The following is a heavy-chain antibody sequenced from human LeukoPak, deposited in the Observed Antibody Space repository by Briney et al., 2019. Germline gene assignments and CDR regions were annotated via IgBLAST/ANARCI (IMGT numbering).Heavy chain of an antibody. CDR3: ARDYGGNSVLAY. J-gene: IGHJ4*02. Sequence: PSQTLSLTCTVSGGSISSGGYYWTWIRQHPGKGLEWIGYIYCSGSTYYNPSLKSRVTISVDTSKNQFSLNLSSVTAADTAVYHCARDYGGNSVLAYWGQGTLVTVSS. CDR1: GGSISSGGYY. CDR2: IYCSGST. D-gene: IGHD4-23*01. V-gene: IGHV4-31*02.